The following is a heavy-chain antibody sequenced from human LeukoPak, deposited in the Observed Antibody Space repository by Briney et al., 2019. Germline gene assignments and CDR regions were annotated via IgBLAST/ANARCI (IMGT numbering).Heavy chain of an antibody. V-gene: IGHV4-59*08. Sequence: PSETLSLTCTVSGGSISSYYWSWIRQPPGKTLGWIGYIYYSGSTNYNPSLKSRVTISVDTSKNQFSLKLSSVTAADTAVYYCARQNDYGSGSYWFDPWGQGTLVTVSS. CDR2: IYYSGST. CDR3: ARQNDYGSGSYWFDP. D-gene: IGHD3-10*01. CDR1: GGSISSYY. J-gene: IGHJ5*02.